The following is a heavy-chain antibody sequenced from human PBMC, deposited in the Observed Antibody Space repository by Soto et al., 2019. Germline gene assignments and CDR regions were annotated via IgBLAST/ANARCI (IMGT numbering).Heavy chain of an antibody. V-gene: IGHV5-10-1*01. Sequence: GESLKISCKGSGYSFTSYWISWVRQMPGKGLEWMGRIDPSDSYTNYSPSFQGHVTISADKSISTAYLQWSSLKASDTAMYYCARHYRHHYGSGSRSHRMDVWGQGTTVTVSS. CDR3: ARHYRHHYGSGSRSHRMDV. CDR2: IDPSDSYT. CDR1: GYSFTSYW. J-gene: IGHJ6*02. D-gene: IGHD3-10*01.